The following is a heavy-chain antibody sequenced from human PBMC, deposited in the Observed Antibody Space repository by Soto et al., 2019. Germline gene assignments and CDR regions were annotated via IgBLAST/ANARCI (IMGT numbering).Heavy chain of an antibody. J-gene: IGHJ3*02. V-gene: IGHV3-21*01. D-gene: IGHD3-10*01. CDR3: AFAGSGSYSNVPDAFDI. CDR2: ISSSSSYI. CDR1: GFTFSSYS. Sequence: SLRLSCAASGFTFSSYSMNWVRQAPGKGLEWVSSISSSSSYIYYADSVKGRFTISRDNAKNSLYLQMNSLRAEDTAVYYCAFAGSGSYSNVPDAFDIWGQGTMVTVSS.